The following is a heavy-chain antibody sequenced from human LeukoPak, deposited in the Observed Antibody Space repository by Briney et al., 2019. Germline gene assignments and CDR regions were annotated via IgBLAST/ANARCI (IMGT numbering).Heavy chain of an antibody. D-gene: IGHD2-2*01. Sequence: SETLSLTCTVSGGSISSYYWSWIRQPPGKGLEWIGYIYYSGSTNYNPSLKSRVTISVDTSKNQFSLKLSSVTAADTAVYYCARHIVVVPAASYAFDIWGQGTMVTVSS. J-gene: IGHJ3*02. CDR3: ARHIVVVPAASYAFDI. CDR2: IYYSGST. CDR1: GGSISSYY. V-gene: IGHV4-59*08.